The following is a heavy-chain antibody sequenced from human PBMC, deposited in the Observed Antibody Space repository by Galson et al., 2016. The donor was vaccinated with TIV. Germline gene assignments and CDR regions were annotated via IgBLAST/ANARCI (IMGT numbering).Heavy chain of an antibody. D-gene: IGHD1-7*01. Sequence: CAISGDSVSSNTAAWNWVRQSPSRGLEWLGRTYYTSKWNTDYAVSVKGRIIIRPDTSMNQVSLQLSSVIPDDTAVYYCSRGNWNYGMGGAMDVWGRGTTVTVS. CDR1: GDSVSSNTAA. CDR3: SRGNWNYGMGGAMDV. J-gene: IGHJ6*02. V-gene: IGHV6-1*01. CDR2: TYYTSKWNT.